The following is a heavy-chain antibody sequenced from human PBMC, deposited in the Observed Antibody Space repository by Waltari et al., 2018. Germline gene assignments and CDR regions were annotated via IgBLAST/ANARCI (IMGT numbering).Heavy chain of an antibody. CDR1: GGSFSGSY. Sequence: QVQLQPWGAGLLKPSETLSLTCAAYGGSFSGSYWSWIRQPPGKGLGWIGEINHSGSTNYDPSLKSRVTISVDTSKNQFSLKLSSVTAADTAVYDCARGRIVVVPAADYYMDVWGKGTTVTVSS. J-gene: IGHJ6*03. D-gene: IGHD2-2*01. CDR3: ARGRIVVVPAADYYMDV. V-gene: IGHV4-34*01. CDR2: INHSGST.